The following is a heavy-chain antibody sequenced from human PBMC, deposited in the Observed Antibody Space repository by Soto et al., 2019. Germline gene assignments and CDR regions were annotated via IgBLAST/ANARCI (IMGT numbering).Heavy chain of an antibody. D-gene: IGHD4-17*01. CDR1: GGSISSGDYY. CDR3: ARYYGGNLTFDY. CDR2: IYYSGST. V-gene: IGHV4-30-4*01. Sequence: QVQLQESGPGLVKPSQTLSLTCTVSGGSISSGDYYWSWIRQPPGKGLEWIGYIYYSGSTYYNPSLKSRXXIXVXXSKDEFSLKLSSVTAADTAVYYCARYYGGNLTFDYWGQGTLVTVSS. J-gene: IGHJ4*02.